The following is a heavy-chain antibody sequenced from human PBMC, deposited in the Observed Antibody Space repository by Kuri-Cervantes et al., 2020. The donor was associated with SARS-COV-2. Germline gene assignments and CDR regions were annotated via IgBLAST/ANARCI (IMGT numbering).Heavy chain of an antibody. CDR2: INPGAGST. D-gene: IGHD3-16*01. CDR3: ARDPYSGGTMITFGGPGDY. J-gene: IGHJ4*02. CDR1: GYTFTNYY. Sequence: ASVKVSCKASGYTFTNYYIHWVRQAPGQGLEWMGIINPGAGSTTYAQKFQGRVTMTRDTSTSTVYMELSSLTSEDTALYYCARDPYSGGTMITFGGPGDYWGQGTLVTVSS. V-gene: IGHV1-46*01.